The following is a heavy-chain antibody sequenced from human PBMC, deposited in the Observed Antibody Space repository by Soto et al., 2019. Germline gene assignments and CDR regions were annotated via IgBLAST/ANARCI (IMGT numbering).Heavy chain of an antibody. Sequence: GESLKISCKASGYIFTNYWIGWVRQMPGKGLEWMGIIHPADSHTIYSPSSQGQVTISADKSITTAYLQWNSLKASDTAMYFCASKRQWLSYAFDIWGQGTMVTVSS. CDR3: ASKRQWLSYAFDI. J-gene: IGHJ3*02. D-gene: IGHD6-19*01. CDR2: IHPADSHT. CDR1: GYIFTNYW. V-gene: IGHV5-51*01.